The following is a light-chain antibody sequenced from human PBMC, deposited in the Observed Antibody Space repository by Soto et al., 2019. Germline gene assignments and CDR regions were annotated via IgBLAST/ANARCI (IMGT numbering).Light chain of an antibody. CDR2: AAS. Sequence: DIQMTQSPSSLSASVGDRVTITCRASQGISNYLAWYQQKPGKVPKLLIYAASTLQSGVPSRFRGSGSGTDFTLTLSRLQPEDGATYYCQKDNSAPTWTFGQGTKVEIK. CDR1: QGISNY. CDR3: QKDNSAPTWT. J-gene: IGKJ1*01. V-gene: IGKV1-27*01.